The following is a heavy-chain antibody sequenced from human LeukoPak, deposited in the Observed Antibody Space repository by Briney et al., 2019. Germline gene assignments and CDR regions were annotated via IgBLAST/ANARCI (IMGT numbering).Heavy chain of an antibody. CDR2: ISYSGST. CDR3: ARRGFYYYDSSGYHDAFDI. D-gene: IGHD3-22*01. CDR1: GGSISSGGYH. J-gene: IGHJ3*02. V-gene: IGHV4-31*03. Sequence: SSQTLSLTCTVSGGSISSGGYHWSWIRQHPGKGLEWIGFISYSGSTYYNPSLKSRVTISPDTSKNQFSLKLSSVTAADTAVYYCARRGFYYYDSSGYHDAFDIWGQGTMVTVSS.